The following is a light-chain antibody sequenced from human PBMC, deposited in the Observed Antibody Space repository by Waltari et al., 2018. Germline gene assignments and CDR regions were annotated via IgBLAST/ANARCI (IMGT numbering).Light chain of an antibody. CDR2: GAS. CDR1: QSVSSSY. J-gene: IGKJ2*01. CDR3: QQYGRSWNT. Sequence: EIVSTQSPGTLSLSPGERATLSCRASQSVSSSYLAWYQQKPGQAPRLLIHGASSRATGIPDRFSGSGSGTDFTLTISRLEPEDFAVYYCQQYGRSWNTFGQGTKLEIK. V-gene: IGKV3-20*01.